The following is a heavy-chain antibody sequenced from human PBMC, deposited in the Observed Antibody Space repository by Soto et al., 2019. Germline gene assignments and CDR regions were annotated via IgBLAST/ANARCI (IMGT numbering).Heavy chain of an antibody. Sequence: PSQTLSLTCAISGDSVSSNSAAWNWIRQSPSRGLEWLGRTYYRSKWYNDYAVSVKSRITINPDTSKNQFSLQLNSVTPEDTAVYYCAARITIFGVVIEAFDIWGQGTMVTV. J-gene: IGHJ3*02. CDR2: TYYRSKWYN. CDR3: AARITIFGVVIEAFDI. V-gene: IGHV6-1*01. CDR1: GDSVSSNSAA. D-gene: IGHD3-3*01.